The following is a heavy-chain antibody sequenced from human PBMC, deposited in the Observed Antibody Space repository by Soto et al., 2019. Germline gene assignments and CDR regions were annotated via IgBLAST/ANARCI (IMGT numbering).Heavy chain of an antibody. Sequence: QITLKESGPTLVKPTQTLTLTCTFSGFSLSADGVGVGWIRQPPGKALEWLALIYWDDDKRYRPSLKSRLTITKDTSKHQVVPTMTNMDPVDTATYYCVHAYGGTSWPNDAFDVWGPGTVVTVSS. CDR2: IYWDDDK. J-gene: IGHJ3*01. CDR3: VHAYGGTSWPNDAFDV. V-gene: IGHV2-5*02. CDR1: GFSLSADGVG. D-gene: IGHD2-2*01.